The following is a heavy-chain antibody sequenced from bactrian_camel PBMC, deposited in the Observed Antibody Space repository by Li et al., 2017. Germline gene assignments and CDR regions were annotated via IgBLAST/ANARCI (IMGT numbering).Heavy chain of an antibody. CDR1: GHTGRMYC. D-gene: IGHD4*01. CDR3: AADVGPRCATMIQRADNY. V-gene: IGHV3S53*01. J-gene: IGHJ4*01. CDR2: LASDGST. Sequence: VQLVESGGGLVQAGGSLRLSCGSSSGHTGRMYCMAWFRLAPGKEREGVVALASDGSTWYADSVKGRFTISKDDLKDTLYLQMNSLKPEDTANYYCAADVGPRCATMIQRADNYRGQGTQVTVST.